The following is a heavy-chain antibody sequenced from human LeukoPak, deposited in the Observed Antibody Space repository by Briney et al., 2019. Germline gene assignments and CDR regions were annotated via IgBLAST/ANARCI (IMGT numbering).Heavy chain of an antibody. Sequence: PETLSLTCTVSGDSISGYYWTWIRQPADKGLEWIGRIYSDGSTSYNPSLKSRITLSLDTSKNQFSLKLNSMTAADTAVYYCARDSSGWPSLDHWGQGTLVTVSS. CDR3: ARDSSGWPSLDH. CDR2: IYSDGST. V-gene: IGHV4-4*07. J-gene: IGHJ4*02. D-gene: IGHD6-19*01. CDR1: GDSISGYY.